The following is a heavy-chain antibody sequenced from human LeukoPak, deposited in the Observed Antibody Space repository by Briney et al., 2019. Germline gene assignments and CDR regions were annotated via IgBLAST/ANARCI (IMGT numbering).Heavy chain of an antibody. J-gene: IGHJ4*02. Sequence: PGGSLRLSCLASGFTFRNYWMAWGRQGPGKGLEWVANIKQDDSKIYYVASVKGRFTISRDNATNSLYLEINSLRAEDTAVYHCARDITGSLTDWGQGTLVTVSS. CDR1: GFTFRNYW. CDR3: ARDITGSLTD. D-gene: IGHD1-26*01. V-gene: IGHV3-7*01. CDR2: IKQDDSKI.